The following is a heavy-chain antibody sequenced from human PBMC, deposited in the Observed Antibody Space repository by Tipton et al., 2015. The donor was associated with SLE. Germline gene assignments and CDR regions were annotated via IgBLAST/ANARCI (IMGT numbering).Heavy chain of an antibody. CDR2: IWYDGSNK. CDR3: AGELSPIYGMDV. V-gene: IGHV3-33*08. D-gene: IGHD3-16*02. Sequence: SLRLSCAASGFNFNSYAMSWVRQAPGKGLEWVAVIWYDGSNKYYADSVKGRFTISRDNSKNTLYLQMNSLRAEDTAVYYCAGELSPIYGMDVWGQGTTVTVSS. CDR1: GFNFNSYA. J-gene: IGHJ6*02.